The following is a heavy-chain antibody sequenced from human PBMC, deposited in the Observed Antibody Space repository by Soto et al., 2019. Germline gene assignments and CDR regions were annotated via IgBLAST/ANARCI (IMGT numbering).Heavy chain of an antibody. CDR2: VWHSGST. CDR3: ARKYYYDNTGYYPDWYFDL. D-gene: IGHD3-22*01. CDR1: GGSVSKNTW. J-gene: IGHJ2*01. V-gene: IGHV4-4*02. Sequence: QVQLEESGPGLVKPSGTLSLTCAVSGGSVSKNTWWSWVRQPPGKGLEWIGEVWHSGSTTYNPSRKSRVTISVDKSKNQFSLRLSSVTAADTAVYYCARKYYYDNTGYYPDWYFDLWGRGTPVNVSS.